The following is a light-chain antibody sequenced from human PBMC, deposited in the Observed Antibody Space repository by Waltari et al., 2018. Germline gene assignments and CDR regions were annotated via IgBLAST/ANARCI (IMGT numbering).Light chain of an antibody. J-gene: IGKJ2*01. CDR3: QHYDGFPYT. V-gene: IGKV1-16*01. CDR2: AAS. CDR1: QGISNF. Sequence: DIQIPQSPSSLSASVGDTVTITCRASQGISNFLVWFQQHPGKPPKSLIYAASTLQDGVPSRFSGRGSGTDFTLTISSLQPEDFATYYCQHYDGFPYTFGQGTRVDI.